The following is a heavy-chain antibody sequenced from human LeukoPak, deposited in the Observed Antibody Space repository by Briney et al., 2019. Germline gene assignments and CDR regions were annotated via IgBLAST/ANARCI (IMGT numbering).Heavy chain of an antibody. D-gene: IGHD2-8*01. CDR3: AKGSTNARPYHFDY. Sequence: GGSLRLSCAASGFTFSIYSMDWVRQAPGKGLEWVSYISSGSSTIYYADSVKGRFTISRDNSKNTVYLQMNSLRADDTAIYYCAKGSTNARPYHFDYWGQGTLVTVSS. J-gene: IGHJ4*02. CDR2: ISSGSSTI. CDR1: GFTFSIYS. V-gene: IGHV3-48*01.